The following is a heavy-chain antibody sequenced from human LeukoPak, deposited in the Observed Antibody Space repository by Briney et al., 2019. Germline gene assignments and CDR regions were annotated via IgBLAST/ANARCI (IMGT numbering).Heavy chain of an antibody. D-gene: IGHD3-10*01. CDR2: ISSSSSYT. Sequence: GGSLRLSCAASGFTFSDYYMSWIRQAPGKGLEWVSYISSSSSYTHYADSVKGRFTISRDNAKNSLYLQMNSLRAEDTAVYYCARFAGSGSYVDYWGQGTLVTVSS. V-gene: IGHV3-11*03. CDR1: GFTFSDYY. CDR3: ARFAGSGSYVDY. J-gene: IGHJ4*02.